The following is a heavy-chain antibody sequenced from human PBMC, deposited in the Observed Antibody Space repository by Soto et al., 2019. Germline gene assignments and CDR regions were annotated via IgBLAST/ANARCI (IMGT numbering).Heavy chain of an antibody. CDR1: GFTFSTFA. Sequence: LRLSCAASGFTFSTFAMHWVRQAPCKGLDWVAVISYDGSNKYYADSVKGRFTISRDNSKNTLYLQMNSLRSEDTAVYYCARDPAGGSGHYYLFDYWGQGTLVTVSS. V-gene: IGHV3-30-3*01. J-gene: IGHJ4*02. CDR3: ARDPAGGSGHYYLFDY. D-gene: IGHD3-22*01. CDR2: ISYDGSNK.